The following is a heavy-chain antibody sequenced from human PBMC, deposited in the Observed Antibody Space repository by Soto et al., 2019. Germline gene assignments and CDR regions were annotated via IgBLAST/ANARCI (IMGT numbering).Heavy chain of an antibody. J-gene: IGHJ4*02. D-gene: IGHD4-17*01. CDR1: GYTFSTSI. V-gene: IGHV1-18*04. Sequence: LVQSGAEAKKPGTSVKVSCKASGYTFSTSITSWVRQAPGQGHEWLGWIKAYSGNTNYAPKLQGRVTMTTDTSTTTAYLELRSLTNDDTAMYYCAIANYGDDDYRGQGTLVTVSS. CDR3: AIANYGDDDY. CDR2: IKAYSGNT.